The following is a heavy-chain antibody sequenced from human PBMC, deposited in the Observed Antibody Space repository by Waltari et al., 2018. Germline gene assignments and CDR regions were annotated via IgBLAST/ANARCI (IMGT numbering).Heavy chain of an antibody. D-gene: IGHD2-15*01. V-gene: IGHV1-2*02. CDR2: INPNSGGT. Sequence: QVQLVQSGAEVKKPGASVKVSCKASGYTFTGYYMHWVRQAPGQGLEWMGWINPNSGGTNYAQKFQGRVTMPRDTSISTAYMELSRLRSDDTAVYYCARVLRYCSGGSCGYFDYWGQGTLVTVSS. J-gene: IGHJ4*02. CDR1: GYTFTGYY. CDR3: ARVLRYCSGGSCGYFDY.